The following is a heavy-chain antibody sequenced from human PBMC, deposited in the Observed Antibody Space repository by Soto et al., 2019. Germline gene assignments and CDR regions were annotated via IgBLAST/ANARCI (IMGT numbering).Heavy chain of an antibody. CDR1: GFTFSSYA. Sequence: EVQRLESGGGLVQPGVSLSLSCAASGFTFSSYALSWVRQAPGKGREWVTAISGSGGSTYYAEYVKGRFTISRDNSKNRVYLQTNIMRAEDMAVYDCAKDRGATVVTPLDYWGQVTMLTVSS. V-gene: IGHV3-23*01. CDR2: ISGSGGST. J-gene: IGHJ4*02. CDR3: AKDRGATVVTPLDY. D-gene: IGHD2-15*01.